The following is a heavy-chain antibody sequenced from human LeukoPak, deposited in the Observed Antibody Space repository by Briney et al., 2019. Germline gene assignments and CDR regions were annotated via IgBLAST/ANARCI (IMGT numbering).Heavy chain of an antibody. CDR1: GYTFSDNY. V-gene: IGHV1-2*02. D-gene: IGHD2-21*02. CDR3: EREFMRVTAFDI. J-gene: IGHJ3*02. CDR2: INPHSGGT. Sequence: GASVKVSCKASGYTFSDNYIHWVRPAPGQGLEWMGWINPHSGGTNYGENFQGRVTLTRDTSISTAYMDLSSLISDDTAVYYCEREFMRVTAFDIWGQGTMVTVSS.